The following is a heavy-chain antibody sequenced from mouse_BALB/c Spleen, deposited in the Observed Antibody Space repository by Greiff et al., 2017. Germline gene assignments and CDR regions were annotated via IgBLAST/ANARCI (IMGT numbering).Heavy chain of an antibody. D-gene: IGHD1-2*01. CDR3: ARLGNSLLRLPYFGY. Sequence: EVQLQQSGAELVKPGASVKLSCTASGFNIKDTYMHWVKQRPEQGLEWIGRIDPANGNTKYDPKFQGKATITADTSSNTAYLQLSSLTSEDTAVYYCARLGNSLLRLPYFGYWGQGTTLTVSS. J-gene: IGHJ2*01. CDR2: IDPANGNT. CDR1: GFNIKDTY. V-gene: IGHV14-3*02.